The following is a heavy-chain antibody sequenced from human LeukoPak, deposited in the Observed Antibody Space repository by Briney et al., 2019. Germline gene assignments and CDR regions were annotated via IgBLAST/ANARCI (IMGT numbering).Heavy chain of an antibody. D-gene: IGHD1-26*01. CDR2: IYTSGST. CDR3: ARGSGSYLYYYYMDV. J-gene: IGHJ6*03. V-gene: IGHV4-4*07. Sequence: SETLSLTCTVSGGSISSYYWSWIRQPAGKGLEWIGRIYTSGSTNYNPSLKSRVTMSVDTSKNQFSLKLSSVTAADTAVYYCARGSGSYLYYYYMDVWGKGTTVTISS. CDR1: GGSISSYY.